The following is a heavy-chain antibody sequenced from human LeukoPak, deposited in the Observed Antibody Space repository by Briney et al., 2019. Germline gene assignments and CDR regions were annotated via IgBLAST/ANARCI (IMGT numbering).Heavy chain of an antibody. CDR3: ASGYSSSLFAPADY. V-gene: IGHV3-30-3*01. CDR1: GFTFSSYA. Sequence: PGGSLRLSCAASGFTFSSYAMHWVRQAPGNGLEWVAVISYDGSNKYYADSVKGRFIISRDNSKNTLYLQMNSLRAEDTAVYYCASGYSSSLFAPADYWGQGTLVTVSS. J-gene: IGHJ4*02. D-gene: IGHD6-6*01. CDR2: ISYDGSNK.